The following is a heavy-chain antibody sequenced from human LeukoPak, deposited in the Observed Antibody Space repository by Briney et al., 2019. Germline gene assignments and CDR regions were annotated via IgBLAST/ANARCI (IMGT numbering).Heavy chain of an antibody. CDR2: ISSSGSTI. J-gene: IGHJ6*03. CDR3: ARDRGSVPAAITYYYYMDV. CDR1: GFTFSDYY. V-gene: IGHV3-11*04. Sequence: PGGSLRLSCAASGFTFSDYYMSWIRQAPGKGLEWVSYISSSGSTIYYADSVKGRFTISRDNAKNSLYLQMNSLRAEDTAVYYCARDRGSVPAAITYYYYMDVWGKGTTVTVSS. D-gene: IGHD2-2*01.